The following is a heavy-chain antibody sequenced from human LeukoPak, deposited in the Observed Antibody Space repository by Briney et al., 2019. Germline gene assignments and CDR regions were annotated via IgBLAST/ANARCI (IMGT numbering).Heavy chain of an antibody. CDR1: GGSISSSSYY. J-gene: IGHJ4*02. CDR2: IYYSGST. D-gene: IGHD6-19*01. V-gene: IGHV4-39*07. Sequence: PSETLSLTCTVSGGSISSSSYYWGWIRQPPGKGLEWIGSIYYSGSTYYNPSLKSRVTISVDTSKNQFSLKLSSVTAADTAVYYCAARFYSLGGWYYFDYWGQGTLVTVSS. CDR3: AARFYSLGGWYYFDY.